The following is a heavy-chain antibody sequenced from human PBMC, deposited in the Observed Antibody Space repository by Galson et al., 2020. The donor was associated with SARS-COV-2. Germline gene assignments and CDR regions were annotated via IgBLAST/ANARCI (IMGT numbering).Heavy chain of an antibody. Sequence: GESLQISCAASGFTFSSYGMHWVRQAPGKGLEWVAVIWYDGSNKYYADSVKGRFTISRDNSKNTLYLQMNSLRAEDTAVYYCASSLLGDYFDYWGQGTLVTVSS. D-gene: IGHD7-27*01. CDR3: ASSLLGDYFDY. CDR1: GFTFSSYG. CDR2: IWYDGSNK. J-gene: IGHJ4*02. V-gene: IGHV3-33*01.